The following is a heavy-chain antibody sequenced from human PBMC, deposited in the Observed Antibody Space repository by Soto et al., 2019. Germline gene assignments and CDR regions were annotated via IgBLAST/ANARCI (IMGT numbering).Heavy chain of an antibody. J-gene: IGHJ5*02. CDR3: ATEGILIYPGAWFVP. D-gene: IGHD3-10*01. CDR2: MSPNSGNT. CDR1: GYTFTSYD. Sequence: GASVKVSCKASGYTFTSYDINWVRQATGQGLEYLGWMSPNSGNTGYVQKFQGRVTMTWDTSITTAYMELSSLRSEDTAVYYCATEGILIYPGAWFVPWGQGTLVTVSS. V-gene: IGHV1-8*01.